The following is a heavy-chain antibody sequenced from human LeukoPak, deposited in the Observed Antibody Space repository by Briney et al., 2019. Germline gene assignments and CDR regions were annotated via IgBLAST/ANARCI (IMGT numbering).Heavy chain of an antibody. CDR3: AKDHDYYASGPI. D-gene: IGHD3-10*01. CDR1: GFIFSNYA. Sequence: GGSLRLSCAVSGFIFSNYAMNWVRQAPGKGLEWVSAISGSGGSTYYADSVKGRFTISGDNSKNTLYLQMNSLRAEDTAVYYCAKDHDYYASGPIWGQGTMVTVSS. CDR2: ISGSGGST. J-gene: IGHJ3*02. V-gene: IGHV3-23*01.